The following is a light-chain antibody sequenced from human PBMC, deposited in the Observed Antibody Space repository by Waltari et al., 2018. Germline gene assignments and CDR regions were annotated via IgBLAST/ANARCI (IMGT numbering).Light chain of an antibody. V-gene: IGKV3-11*01. CDR3: QQRSSWPRT. CDR1: QSVSYS. J-gene: IGKJ1*01. CDR2: SAS. Sequence: EIVLTQSPATLSLSPGERATLSCRASQSVSYSLAWYQQKPGQTPRLLIYSASNSATGISARFSGSGSGSDFTLTFSSLEPEDFAVYYCQQRSSWPRTFDQGTKVEIK.